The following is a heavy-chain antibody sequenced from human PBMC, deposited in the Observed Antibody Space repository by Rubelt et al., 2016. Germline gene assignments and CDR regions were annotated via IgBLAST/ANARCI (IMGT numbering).Heavy chain of an antibody. Sequence: ELQAVESGGGLVQPGGSLRLSCAASGFTVSSNYMSWVRQAPGRGLEWVANIKVDGSEKYYVGSVKVRLTISRAKTKNALSLEMNSLRAEDTAFYYCAKYGGSGFSFDYWGQGTLVTVSS. CDR1: GFTVSSNY. J-gene: IGHJ4*02. CDR2: IKVDGSEK. D-gene: IGHD5-12*01. CDR3: AKYGGSGFSFDY. V-gene: IGHV3-7*01.